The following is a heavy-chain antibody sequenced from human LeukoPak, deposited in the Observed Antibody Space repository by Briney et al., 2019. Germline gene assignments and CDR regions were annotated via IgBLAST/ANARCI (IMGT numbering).Heavy chain of an antibody. Sequence: SETLSLTCTVSGGSISSYYWSWIRQPAGKGLEWIGRIYTSGSTNYNPSLRSRVTMSVDTSKNQFSLKLSSVTAADTAVYYCARAFDYGSGSYYNSWGQGTLVTVSS. CDR1: GGSISSYY. CDR3: ARAFDYGSGSYYNS. J-gene: IGHJ1*01. D-gene: IGHD3-10*01. CDR2: IYTSGST. V-gene: IGHV4-4*07.